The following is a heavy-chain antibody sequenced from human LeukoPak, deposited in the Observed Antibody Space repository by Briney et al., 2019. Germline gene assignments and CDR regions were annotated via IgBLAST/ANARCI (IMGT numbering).Heavy chain of an antibody. CDR1: GFTFSSYW. CDR2: IKQDGSEK. J-gene: IGHJ4*02. D-gene: IGHD3-3*01. Sequence: GGSLRLSCAASGFTFSSYWMSWVRQAPGKGLEWVANIKQDGSEKYYVDSVKGRFTISRDNAKNSLYLQMNSLRAEDTAVYYCAGAAYYDFWSGYFGYWGQGTLVTVSS. V-gene: IGHV3-7*01. CDR3: AGAAYYDFWSGYFGY.